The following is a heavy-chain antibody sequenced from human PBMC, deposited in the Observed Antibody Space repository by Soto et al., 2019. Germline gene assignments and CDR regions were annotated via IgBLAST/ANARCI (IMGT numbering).Heavy chain of an antibody. Sequence: SETLSLTCTVSGGSISSYYWSWIRQPPGKGLEWIGYIYYSGSTNYNPSLKSRVTISVDTSKNQFSLKLSSVTAADTAVYYCARGALNYYDSSGYYWALYFQHWGQGTLVTVSS. D-gene: IGHD3-22*01. CDR2: IYYSGST. CDR1: GGSISSYY. V-gene: IGHV4-59*01. J-gene: IGHJ1*01. CDR3: ARGALNYYDSSGYYWALYFQH.